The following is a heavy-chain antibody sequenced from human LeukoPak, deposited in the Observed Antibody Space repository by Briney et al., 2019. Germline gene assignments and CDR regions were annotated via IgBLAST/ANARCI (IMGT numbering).Heavy chain of an antibody. J-gene: IGHJ6*04. CDR2: IIPMFTTT. D-gene: IGHD2-15*01. Sequence: ASVKVSCKASGGTFSSYAVNWVRQAPGQGLEWMGNIIPMFTTTNYAQNFQGRVTITADESATTAYMEVSSLRSEDTAVYYCERDPINRHCSGGSCYYYYGMDVWGKGTTVTVSS. CDR3: ERDPINRHCSGGSCYYYYGMDV. CDR1: GGTFSSYA. V-gene: IGHV1-69*13.